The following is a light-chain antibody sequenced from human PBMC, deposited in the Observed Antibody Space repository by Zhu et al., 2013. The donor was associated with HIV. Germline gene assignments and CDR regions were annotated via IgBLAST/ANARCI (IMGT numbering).Light chain of an antibody. CDR3: SSYADSNNLV. CDR2: DVS. J-gene: IGLJ2*01. CDR1: SADIGAYNY. Sequence: QSALAQPASVSGSPGQSITISCTGTSADIGAYNYVSWYQQRPGKAPKLIISDVSNRPSGVSSRFSGSKSGNTASLTISGLQADDEGDYYCSSYADSNNLVFGGGTKLTVL. V-gene: IGLV2-14*03.